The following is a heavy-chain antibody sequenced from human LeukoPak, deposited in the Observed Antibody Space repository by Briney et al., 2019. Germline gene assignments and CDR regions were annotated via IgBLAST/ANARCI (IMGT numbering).Heavy chain of an antibody. CDR3: ARVTCSGGSCYSFDY. CDR2: INHSGGT. Sequence: PSQTLSLTCTVSGGSVSSGDYYWSWIRQPPGKGLEWIGYINHSGGTYYNPPLKSRVTISVDTSKNQFSLKLTSVTAADTAVYYCARVTCSGGSCYSFDYWGQGTLVTVSS. V-gene: IGHV4-30-4*01. J-gene: IGHJ4*02. CDR1: GGSVSSGDYY. D-gene: IGHD2-15*01.